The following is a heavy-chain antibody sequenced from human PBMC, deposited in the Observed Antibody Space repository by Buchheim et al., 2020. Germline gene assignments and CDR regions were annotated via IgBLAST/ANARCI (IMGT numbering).Heavy chain of an antibody. J-gene: IGHJ4*02. CDR2: IKSKTDGRTT. Sequence: EVQLLESGGGLVQPGGSLRLSCAASGFNFNNAWMNWVRQAPGKGLEWIGRIKSKTDGRTTDYAAPVKGRFTISRDDSKSTLYLQMNSLKTEDTAVYYCTAISSGYWDQGTL. CDR1: GFNFNNAW. CDR3: TAISSGY. V-gene: IGHV3-15*01.